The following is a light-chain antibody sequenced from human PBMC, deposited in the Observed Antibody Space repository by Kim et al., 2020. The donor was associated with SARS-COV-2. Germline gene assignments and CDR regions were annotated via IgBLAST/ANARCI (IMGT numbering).Light chain of an antibody. Sequence: YELTQPPSVSVAPGKTARITCGGNNIGSKSVHWYQQKPGQAPVLVIYYDSDRPSGIPERFSGSNSGNTATMTISRVEAGDEADYYCQVWDSSSDHWVFGGGTQLTVL. CDR3: QVWDSSSDHWV. CDR2: YDS. CDR1: NIGSKS. J-gene: IGLJ3*02. V-gene: IGLV3-21*04.